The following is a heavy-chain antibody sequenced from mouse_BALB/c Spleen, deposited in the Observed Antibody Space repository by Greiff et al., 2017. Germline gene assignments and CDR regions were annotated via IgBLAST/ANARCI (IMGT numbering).Heavy chain of an antibody. CDR3: ARDDLYAMDY. Sequence: EVKLQESGPGLVKPSQSLSLTCTVTGYSITSDYAWNWIRQFPGNKLEWMGYISDSGSTSYNPSLKSRISITRDTSKNQFFLQLNSVTTEDTATYYCARDDLYAMDYWGQGTSVTVSS. CDR1: GYSITSDYA. CDR2: ISDSGST. V-gene: IGHV3-2*02. J-gene: IGHJ4*01. D-gene: IGHD2-3*01.